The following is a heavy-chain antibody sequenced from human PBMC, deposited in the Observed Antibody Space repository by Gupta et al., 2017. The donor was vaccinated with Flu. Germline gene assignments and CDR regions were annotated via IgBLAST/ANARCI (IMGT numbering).Heavy chain of an antibody. Sequence: VRQAPGKGLEWVSGISWNSGSIGYADSVKGRFTISRDNAKNSLYLQMNSLRPEDTALYYCVKETFDNYKFDCWGHGTLVTVSS. CDR3: VKETFDNYKFDC. CDR2: ISWNSGSI. V-gene: IGHV3-9*01. J-gene: IGHJ4*01. D-gene: IGHD4-4*01.